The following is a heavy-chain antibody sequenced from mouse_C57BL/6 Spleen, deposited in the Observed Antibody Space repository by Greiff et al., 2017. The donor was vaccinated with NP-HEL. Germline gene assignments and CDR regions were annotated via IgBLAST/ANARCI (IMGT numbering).Heavy chain of an antibody. CDR3: ARADDYFDY. CDR1: GFSLTSYG. V-gene: IGHV2-2*01. CDR2: IWSGGST. J-gene: IGHJ2*01. Sequence: VQLKESGPGLVQPSQSLSITCTVSGFSLTSYGVHWVRQSPGKGLEWLGVIWSGGSTDYNAAFISRLSISKDNSKSQVFFKMNSLQADDTAIYYCARADDYFDYWGQGTTLTVSS.